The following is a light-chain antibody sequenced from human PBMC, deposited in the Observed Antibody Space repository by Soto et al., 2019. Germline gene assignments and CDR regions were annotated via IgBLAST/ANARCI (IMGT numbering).Light chain of an antibody. CDR3: QRYRNTPGS. Sequence: IQMTQSPSSLSASVGDTVTITCRASQGISYYLAWYQQKPGKVPKLLIYRESTLHSGAPSRFSGSGSGTGFTLTISSLQPEDVETYYCQRYRNTPGSLGPGTKVDLK. J-gene: IGKJ3*01. CDR2: RES. CDR1: QGISYY. V-gene: IGKV1-27*01.